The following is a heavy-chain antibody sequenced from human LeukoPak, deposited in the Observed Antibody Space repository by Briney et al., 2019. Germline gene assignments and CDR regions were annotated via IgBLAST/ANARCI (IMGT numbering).Heavy chain of an antibody. CDR1: GYTFTSYG. CDR2: ISAYNGDA. V-gene: IGHV1-18*01. CDR3: ARDLNSYYDYVWGSYRFDY. Sequence: ASVKVSCKASGYTFTSYGISWVRQAPGQGLEWVGWISAYNGDANYAQKLQGRVTMTTDTSTSTAYMELRSLRSDDTAVYYCARDLNSYYDYVWGSYRFDYWGQGALVTVSS. J-gene: IGHJ4*02. D-gene: IGHD3-16*02.